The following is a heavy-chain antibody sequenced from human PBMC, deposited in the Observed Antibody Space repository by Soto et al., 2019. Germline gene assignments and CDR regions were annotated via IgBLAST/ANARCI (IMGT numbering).Heavy chain of an antibody. D-gene: IGHD2-21*01. CDR3: ARHLIF. J-gene: IGHJ6*04. CDR2: IYDSGST. V-gene: IGHV4-59*08. CDR1: GGSISSSY. Sequence: SETLSLTCTVSGGSISSSYWSWIRQPPGKGLEWIGYIYDSGSTYYNSSLKSRVTMSVDTSKNQFSLKLNSVTAADTAVYYCARHLIFWGKGTVVTVSS.